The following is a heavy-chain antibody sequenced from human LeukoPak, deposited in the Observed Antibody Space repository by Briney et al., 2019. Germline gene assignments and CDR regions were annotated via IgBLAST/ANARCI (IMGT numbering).Heavy chain of an antibody. D-gene: IGHD3-10*01. CDR1: GFTFSSYG. CDR3: AKDLNYGSGSYSDY. Sequence: PGGTLRLSCAASGFTFSSYGMSWVRQAPGKGLEWVSAISGSGGSTYYADSVKGRFTISRDNSKNTLYPQMNSLRAEDTAVYYCAKDLNYGSGSYSDYWGQGTLVTVSS. V-gene: IGHV3-23*01. CDR2: ISGSGGST. J-gene: IGHJ4*02.